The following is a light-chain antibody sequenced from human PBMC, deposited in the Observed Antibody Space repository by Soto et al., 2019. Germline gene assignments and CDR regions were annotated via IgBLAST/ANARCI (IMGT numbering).Light chain of an antibody. CDR1: QDISNY. Sequence: DFQMAQSPSSLSASVGDRVTITCQATQDISNYLNWYPQKPGKAPKLLIYDASNLVKGVTSRFSGSRSGKAFTFTISSLQPVDIATYFCQQSDNLPLLTFGGGTKVEIK. J-gene: IGKJ4*01. CDR2: DAS. CDR3: QQSDNLPLLT. V-gene: IGKV1-33*01.